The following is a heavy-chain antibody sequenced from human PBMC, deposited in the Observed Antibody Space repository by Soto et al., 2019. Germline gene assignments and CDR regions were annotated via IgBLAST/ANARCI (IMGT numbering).Heavy chain of an antibody. CDR2: INHSGST. Sequence: SETLSLTCAVYGGSFSGYYWSWIRQPPGKGLEWIGEINHSGSTNYNPSLKSRVTISVDTSKNQFSLKLSSVTAADTAVYYCARGYEVPAATKENWFDPWGQGTLVTVSS. CDR3: ARGYEVPAATKENWFDP. CDR1: GGSFSGYY. V-gene: IGHV4-34*01. J-gene: IGHJ5*02. D-gene: IGHD2-2*01.